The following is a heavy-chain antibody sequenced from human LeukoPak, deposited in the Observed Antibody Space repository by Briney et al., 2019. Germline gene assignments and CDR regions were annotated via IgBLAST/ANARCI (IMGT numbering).Heavy chain of an antibody. Sequence: SETLSLTCTVSGGSISSSSYFWAWIRQPPGTGLEWLGSIYYSGSTYYTPSLKSRVTISVDTSKNQCSLKLSSVTAADTAVYYCARQAKWMLNWFDRWGQGTLVTVSS. CDR2: IYYSGST. V-gene: IGHV4-39*01. CDR1: GGSISSSSYF. J-gene: IGHJ5*02. D-gene: IGHD2-8*01. CDR3: ARQAKWMLNWFDR.